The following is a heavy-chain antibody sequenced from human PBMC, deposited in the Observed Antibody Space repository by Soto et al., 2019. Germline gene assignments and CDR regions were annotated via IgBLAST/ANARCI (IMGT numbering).Heavy chain of an antibody. CDR3: ARVGHGYSSGWSDY. CDR2: INAGNGNT. D-gene: IGHD6-19*01. V-gene: IGHV1-3*01. Sequence: QVQLVQSGAEVKKPGASVKVSCKASGYTFTSYAIHWVRQAPGQRPEWMGWINAGNGNTKYSQKFQGRVTITREPSASTAYMQESSLRSEETAVYYCARVGHGYSSGWSDYWGQGTLVTVSS. CDR1: GYTFTSYA. J-gene: IGHJ4*02.